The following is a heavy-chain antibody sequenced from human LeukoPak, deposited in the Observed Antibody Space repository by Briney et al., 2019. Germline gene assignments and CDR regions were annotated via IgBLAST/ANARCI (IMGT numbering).Heavy chain of an antibody. D-gene: IGHD3-22*01. CDR2: IDPSDSYT. CDR1: GYRFTSYW. CDR3: ARYYYDSSGFDY. J-gene: IGHJ4*02. V-gene: IGHV5-10-1*01. Sequence: GESLKISCKGPGYRFTSYWISWVRQMPGKGLEWMGRIDPSDSYTNYRPSFQGHVTISANKSISTAYLQWSSLKASDTAMYYCARYYYDSSGFDYWGQGTLVTVSS.